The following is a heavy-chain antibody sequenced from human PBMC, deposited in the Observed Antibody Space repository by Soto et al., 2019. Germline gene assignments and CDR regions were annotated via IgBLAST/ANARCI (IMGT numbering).Heavy chain of an antibody. Sequence: SGPTLVNPTQTLTLTCTFSGFSVTTNGVGVGWIRQPPGKALEWLALNYWDDTKHYSPSLKSRLTITKDSSKNQVLLTMTNMDPVDTATYYRAHRGEKLPGHLNFDNWGQGTLVTGS. J-gene: IGHJ4*02. CDR2: NYWDDTK. CDR3: AHRGEKLPGHLNFDN. D-gene: IGHD2-8*02. CDR1: GFSVTTNGVG. V-gene: IGHV2-5*02.